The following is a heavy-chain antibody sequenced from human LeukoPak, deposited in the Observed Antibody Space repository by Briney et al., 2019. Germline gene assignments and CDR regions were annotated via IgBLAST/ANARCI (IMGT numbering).Heavy chain of an antibody. J-gene: IGHJ4*02. Sequence: EASVKVSCKASGGTFSSYAISWVRQAPGQGLEWMGGIIPIFGTANYAQKFQGRVTITTDESTSTAYMELSSLRSEDTAVYYCARVRPVSCYGCGSSGWLDYWGQGTLVTVSS. D-gene: IGHD2-15*01. V-gene: IGHV1-69*05. CDR1: GGTFSSYA. CDR2: IIPIFGTA. CDR3: ARVRPVSCYGCGSSGWLDY.